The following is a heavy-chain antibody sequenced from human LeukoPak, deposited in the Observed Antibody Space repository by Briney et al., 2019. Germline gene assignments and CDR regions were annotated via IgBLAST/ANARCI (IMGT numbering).Heavy chain of an antibody. CDR3: ARQQYSLYHYDF. Sequence: GESLKISCKCSGYSFTNNWIAWVRQLPGKGLEWMGIIYPADSDARYSPSFQGQVTISVDQSISTTYLQWSSLKASDTAIYYCARQQYSLYHYDFWGQGTLVTVSS. V-gene: IGHV5-51*01. D-gene: IGHD5-18*01. J-gene: IGHJ4*02. CDR2: IYPADSDA. CDR1: GYSFTNNW.